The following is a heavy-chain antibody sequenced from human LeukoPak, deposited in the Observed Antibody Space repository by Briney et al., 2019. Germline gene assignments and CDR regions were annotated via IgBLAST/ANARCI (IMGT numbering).Heavy chain of an antibody. J-gene: IGHJ3*02. CDR3: ARDRELRYDSSGYYYPSNDAFDI. V-gene: IGHV3-66*01. Sequence: GGSLRLSCAASGFTVSSNYMSWVRQAPGKGLEGVSVIYSSGSTYYADSVKGRFTISRDNSKNTLYLQMNSLRAEDTAVYYCARDRELRYDSSGYYYPSNDAFDIWGQGTMVTVSS. CDR2: IYSSGST. CDR1: GFTVSSNY. D-gene: IGHD3-22*01.